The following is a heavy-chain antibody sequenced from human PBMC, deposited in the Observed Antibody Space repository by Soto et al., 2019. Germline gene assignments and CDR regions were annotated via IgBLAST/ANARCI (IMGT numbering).Heavy chain of an antibody. J-gene: IGHJ4*02. CDR3: ARDFFGNHYFDF. CDR1: GGSFSGYY. CDR2: IFHSGTT. D-gene: IGHD3-3*01. V-gene: IGHV4-34*12. Sequence: SETLSLTCAVYGGSFSGYYWGWIRQPPGKGLEWIGNIFHSGTTSYNPSLKSRVTVSVDTSKNQISLNLTSVTAADTAIYYCARDFFGNHYFDFWGQGILVTVSS.